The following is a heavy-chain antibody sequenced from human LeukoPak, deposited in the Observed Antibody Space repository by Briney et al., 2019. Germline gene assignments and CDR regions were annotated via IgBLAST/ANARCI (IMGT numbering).Heavy chain of an antibody. CDR1: GFTFSSYE. J-gene: IGHJ4*02. V-gene: IGHV3-48*03. D-gene: IGHD2-15*01. Sequence: PGGSLRLSCAASGFTFSSYEMNWVRQAPGKGLEWVSYISSSGSTIYYADSVKGRFTISRDNAKNSLYLQMNSLRAEDTAVYNCARDVGYCSGGSCRDYWGQGTLVTVSS. CDR2: ISSSGSTI. CDR3: ARDVGYCSGGSCRDY.